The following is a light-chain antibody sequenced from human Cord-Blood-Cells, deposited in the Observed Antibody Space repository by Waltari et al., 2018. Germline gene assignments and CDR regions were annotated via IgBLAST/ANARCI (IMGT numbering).Light chain of an antibody. Sequence: DIVLPQSPRTLSSSAGERATPYCRASQSVSSSYLAWYQQKPGQAPRLLIYGASSRATGIPDRFSGSGSGTDFTLTISRLEPEDFAVYYCQQYGSSPFTFGPGTKVDIK. CDR1: QSVSSSY. CDR3: QQYGSSPFT. J-gene: IGKJ3*01. V-gene: IGKV3-20*01. CDR2: GAS.